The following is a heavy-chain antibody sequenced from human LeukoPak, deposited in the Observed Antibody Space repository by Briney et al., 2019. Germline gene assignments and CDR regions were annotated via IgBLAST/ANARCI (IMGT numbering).Heavy chain of an antibody. J-gene: IGHJ6*03. CDR1: GFTFSSYA. CDR3: AKPGPHIALGYYYYMDV. CDR2: ISGSGGST. Sequence: PGGSLRLSCAASGFTFSSYAMSWVRQAPGKGLEWVSGISGSGGSTYYADSVKGRFTISRDNSKNTLYQQMNSLGAEGTAVYYCAKPGPHIALGYYYYMDVWGKGTTVTVSS. V-gene: IGHV3-23*01.